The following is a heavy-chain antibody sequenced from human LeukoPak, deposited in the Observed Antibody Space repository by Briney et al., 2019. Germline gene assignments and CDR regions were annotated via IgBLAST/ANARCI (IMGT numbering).Heavy chain of an antibody. CDR1: GFTFSIYA. V-gene: IGHV3-23*01. Sequence: GGSLRLSCATSGFTFSIYAMTWVRQAPGKGLEWVSSISGSGGRTHYADSVRGRFTISRDNSKNTLYLQMDSLRAEDTAVYYCAKEEWGFGEFPLFMDVWGKGTTVTISS. CDR2: ISGSGGRT. J-gene: IGHJ6*03. CDR3: AKEEWGFGEFPLFMDV. D-gene: IGHD3-10*01.